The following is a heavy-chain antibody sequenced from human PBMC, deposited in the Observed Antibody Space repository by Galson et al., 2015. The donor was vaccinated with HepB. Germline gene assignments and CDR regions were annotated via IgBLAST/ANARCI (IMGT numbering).Heavy chain of an antibody. D-gene: IGHD6-13*01. Sequence: SVKVSCKASGYTFTSYGISWVRQAPGQGLEWMGGIIPIFGTANYAQKFQGRVTITADESTSTAYMELSSLRSEDTAVYYCAGDTAAGSIGYWGQGTLVTVSS. CDR3: AGDTAAGSIGY. CDR2: IIPIFGTA. CDR1: GYTFTSYG. V-gene: IGHV1-69*13. J-gene: IGHJ4*02.